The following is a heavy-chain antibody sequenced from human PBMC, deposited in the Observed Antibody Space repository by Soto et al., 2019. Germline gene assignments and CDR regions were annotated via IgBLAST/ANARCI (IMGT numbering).Heavy chain of an antibody. CDR3: ARGSPGPVDH. Sequence: QVQLVQSGAEVRKPGASVKVSCKASGYTFTNFHFNWVRQATGQGLEWIGWMNTYSGDTGYAQNFQGRVTMTRDTSINTAYMEMTCLTSDDTAVYYCARGSPGPVDHWGQGTPVTVSS. D-gene: IGHD3-10*01. V-gene: IGHV1-8*02. CDR1: GYTFTNFH. J-gene: IGHJ4*02. CDR2: MNTYSGDT.